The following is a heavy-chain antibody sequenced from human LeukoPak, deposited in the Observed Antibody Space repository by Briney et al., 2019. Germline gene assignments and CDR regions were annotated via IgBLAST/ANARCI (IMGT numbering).Heavy chain of an antibody. CDR1: GFTFSSFG. J-gene: IGHJ6*03. CDR2: ISYDGSNK. Sequence: GGSLRLSCSASGFTFSSFGMHWVRQAPGKGLEWVAVISYDGSNKYYADSVKGRFTISRDNSKNTLYLQMNSLRAEDTAVYYCARDPNSSSWYKVYYYYYYMDVWGKGTTVTVSS. V-gene: IGHV3-30*03. CDR3: ARDPNSSSWYKVYYYYYYMDV. D-gene: IGHD6-13*01.